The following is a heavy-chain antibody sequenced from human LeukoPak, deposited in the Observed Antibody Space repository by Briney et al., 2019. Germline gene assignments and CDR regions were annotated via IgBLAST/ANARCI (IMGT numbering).Heavy chain of an antibody. CDR1: GITLSNYG. D-gene: IGHD3-10*01. CDR3: AKRGVVIRVILVGFHKEAYYFDS. V-gene: IGHV3-23*01. CDR2: ISGSGGAT. Sequence: GGSLRLSCAVSGITLSNYGMSWVRQAPGKGLDWVAGISGSGGATHYADSVKGRFTISRDNPKNTLHLQMNSLRAEDTAVYFCAKRGVVIRVILVGFHKEAYYFDSWDQGALVIVSS. J-gene: IGHJ4*02.